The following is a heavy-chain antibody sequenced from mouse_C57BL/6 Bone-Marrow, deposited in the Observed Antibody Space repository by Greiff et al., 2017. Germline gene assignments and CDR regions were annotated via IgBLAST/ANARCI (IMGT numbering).Heavy chain of an antibody. Sequence: VMLVESVAELMKPGASVKLSCKATGYTFTGYWIEWVKQRPGHGLEWIGEILPGSGNTNYNEKFKGKATFTADTSSNTAYLQLSSLTTEDSANYYCEGGNRDRCFDVWGRGTTVTVSS. CDR2: ILPGSGNT. CDR1: GYTFTGYW. V-gene: IGHV1-9*01. D-gene: IGHD2-1*01. CDR3: EGGNRDRCFDV. J-gene: IGHJ1*03.